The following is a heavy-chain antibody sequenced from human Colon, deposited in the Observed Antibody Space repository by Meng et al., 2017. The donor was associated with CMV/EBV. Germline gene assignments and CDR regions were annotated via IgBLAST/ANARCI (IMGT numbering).Heavy chain of an antibody. CDR3: VTKRAKYCSTGPCPGYFDN. V-gene: IGHV3-74*01. D-gene: IGHD2-2*01. J-gene: IGHJ4*02. CDR1: GFIFSRYW. CDR2: INGDGSST. Sequence: GESLKISCAASGFIFSRYWMHWVRQVPGKGLVWVSRINGDGSSTSYADSVKGRFTISRDNAKNTLYLQMNNLRAEDTAVYYCVTKRAKYCSTGPCPGYFDNWGQGTLVTVSS.